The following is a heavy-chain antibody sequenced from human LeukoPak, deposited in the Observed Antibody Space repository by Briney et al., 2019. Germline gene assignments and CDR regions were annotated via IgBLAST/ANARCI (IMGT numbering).Heavy chain of an antibody. D-gene: IGHD2-21*02. CDR2: IRSKAYGGTT. CDR1: GFTFGDYA. CDR3: TRDLPALAYCGGDCYSSGAFDI. J-gene: IGHJ3*02. Sequence: GGSLRLSCTASGFTFGDYAMSWFRQAPGKGLEWVGFIRSKAYGGTTEYAASVEGRFTISRDDSKSIAYLQMNSLKTEDTAVYYCTRDLPALAYCGGDCYSSGAFDIWGQGTMVTVSS. V-gene: IGHV3-49*03.